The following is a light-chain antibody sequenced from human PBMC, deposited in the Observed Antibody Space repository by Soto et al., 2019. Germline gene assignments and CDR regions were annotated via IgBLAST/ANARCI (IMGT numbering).Light chain of an antibody. J-gene: IGLJ3*02. Sequence: QSALTKPASVSGSPGQSITISCTGTSSDLGTYNYVSWYQQHPGKVPKLMIYEVSNRPSGVSNRFSGSKSGNTASLAISGLQAEDEADYYCSSYTTSSTQVFGGGTQLTVL. CDR2: EVS. CDR1: SSDLGTYNY. CDR3: SSYTTSSTQV. V-gene: IGLV2-14*01.